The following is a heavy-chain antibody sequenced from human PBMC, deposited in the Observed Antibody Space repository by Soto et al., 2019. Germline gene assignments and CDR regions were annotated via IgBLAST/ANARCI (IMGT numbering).Heavy chain of an antibody. CDR3: ASTSTGRSGYDVAFEI. D-gene: IGHD3-22*01. Sequence: SDTLSLTCTVSGVSISSGGYYWILIRQHPGKGLEWIGYIYYSGSTYYNPSLKSRVTISVDTSKNQFSLKLSSVTAADTAVYYCASTSTGRSGYDVAFEIWGQGTMVTVSS. CDR1: GVSISSGGYY. CDR2: IYYSGST. V-gene: IGHV4-31*03. J-gene: IGHJ3*02.